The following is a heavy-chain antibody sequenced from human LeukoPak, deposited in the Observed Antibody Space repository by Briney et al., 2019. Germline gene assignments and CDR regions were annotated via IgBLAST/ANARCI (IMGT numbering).Heavy chain of an antibody. J-gene: IGHJ4*02. CDR2: ISYDGSNK. V-gene: IGHV3-30*04. CDR1: GFTFSSYA. D-gene: IGHD6-13*01. CDR3: ARELGGSSSRRGY. Sequence: PGRSLRLSCAASGFTFSSYAMRWVRQAPGKGLEWVAVISYDGSNKYYADSVKGRFTISRDNSKNTLYLQMNSLSAEDTAVYYCARELGGSSSRRGYWGQGTLVTVSS.